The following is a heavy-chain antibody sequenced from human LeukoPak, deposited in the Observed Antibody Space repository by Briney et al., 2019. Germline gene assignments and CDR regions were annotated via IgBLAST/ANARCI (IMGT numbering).Heavy chain of an antibody. V-gene: IGHV3-48*03. J-gene: IGHJ4*02. Sequence: GGSLRLSCAASGFTFSSYEMNWVRQAPGKGLEWVSYISSSGNTVKYADSVKGRFTISRDNAKNSLYLQMNSLRAEDTAVYYCARDQVSVAGTGIDYWGQGTLVTVSS. D-gene: IGHD6-19*01. CDR3: ARDQVSVAGTGIDY. CDR1: GFTFSSYE. CDR2: ISSSGNTV.